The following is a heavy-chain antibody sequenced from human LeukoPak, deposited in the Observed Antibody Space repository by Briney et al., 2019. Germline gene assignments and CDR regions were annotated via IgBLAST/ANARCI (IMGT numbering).Heavy chain of an antibody. Sequence: VASVKVSCKASGYTFTGYYMHWVRQAPGQGLEWMGWINPNSGGTNYAQKFQGRVTMTRDTSISTAYMELSSLRSEDTAVYYCARGIIYYDSNSYYYYYMDVWGKGTTVTVSS. D-gene: IGHD3-22*01. CDR3: ARGIIYYDSNSYYYYYMDV. J-gene: IGHJ6*03. CDR2: INPNSGGT. CDR1: GYTFTGYY. V-gene: IGHV1-2*02.